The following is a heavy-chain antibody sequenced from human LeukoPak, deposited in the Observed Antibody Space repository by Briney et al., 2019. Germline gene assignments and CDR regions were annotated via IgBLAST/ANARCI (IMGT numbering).Heavy chain of an antibody. Sequence: GGSLRLSCAASGFTFNNYMINWVRQAPRKGLEWLSYISSDSGAIYYADSVQGRFTISRDNAQKSLYLQMNSLRVEDTAVYYCVREVAYWGQGAMVTVSS. V-gene: IGHV3-48*01. D-gene: IGHD5-12*01. CDR3: VREVAY. CDR2: ISSDSGAI. CDR1: GFTFNNYM. J-gene: IGHJ4*02.